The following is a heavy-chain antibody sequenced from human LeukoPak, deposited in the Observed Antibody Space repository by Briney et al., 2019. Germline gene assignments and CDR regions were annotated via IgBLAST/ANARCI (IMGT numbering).Heavy chain of an antibody. CDR1: GFTFSSYG. CDR3: ARGSLPYYDFWSAAGGFDY. CDR2: IWYDGSNK. V-gene: IGHV3-33*01. J-gene: IGHJ4*02. Sequence: GGSLRLSCAASGFTFSSYGMHWVRQAPGKGLEWVAVIWYDGSNKYYADSVKGRLTISRDNSKNTLYLQMNSLRAEDTAVYYCARGSLPYYDFWSAAGGFDYWGQGTLVTVSS. D-gene: IGHD3-3*01.